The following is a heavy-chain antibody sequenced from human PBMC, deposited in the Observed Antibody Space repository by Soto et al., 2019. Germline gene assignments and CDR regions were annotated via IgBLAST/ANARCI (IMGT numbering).Heavy chain of an antibody. D-gene: IGHD1-7*01. CDR1: GGSVRDGGYY. Sequence: PSETLSLTGTVSGGSVRDGGYYWAWLRQPPGKGLEWIGHIYHSGSTIYNPSLKSRVTISIDTSKSQFSLNLNSMTAADTAVYYCAGYNWNYYFDPWGQGTLVTASS. J-gene: IGHJ5*02. CDR3: AGYNWNYYFDP. V-gene: IGHV4-61*08. CDR2: IYHSGST.